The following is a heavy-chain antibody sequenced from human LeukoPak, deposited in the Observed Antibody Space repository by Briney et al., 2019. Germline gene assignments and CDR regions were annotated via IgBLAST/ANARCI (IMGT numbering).Heavy chain of an antibody. CDR1: GGSFSGYY. D-gene: IGHD6-19*01. V-gene: IGHV4-34*01. J-gene: IGHJ4*02. Sequence: SETLSLTCAVYGGSFSGYYWSWIRQPPGKGLDWIGEINHSGSTNYNPSLKSRVTISVDTSKNQFSLKLSSVTAADTAVYYCARGHRGWSFDYWGQGTLVTVSS. CDR3: ARGHRGWSFDY. CDR2: INHSGST.